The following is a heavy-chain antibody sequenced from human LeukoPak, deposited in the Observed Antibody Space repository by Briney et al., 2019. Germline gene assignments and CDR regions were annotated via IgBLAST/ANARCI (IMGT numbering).Heavy chain of an antibody. J-gene: IGHJ6*03. CDR2: INPNSGGT. Sequence: GASVKVSCKVSGYTLTELSIHWVRQGLEEGLEWMGWINPNSGGTNYAQKFQGRVTMTRDTSISTAYMELSRLRSDDTAVYYCARVRMVRGVIIGMDVWGKGTTVTISS. CDR3: ARVRMVRGVIIGMDV. D-gene: IGHD3-10*01. V-gene: IGHV1-2*02. CDR1: GYTLTELS.